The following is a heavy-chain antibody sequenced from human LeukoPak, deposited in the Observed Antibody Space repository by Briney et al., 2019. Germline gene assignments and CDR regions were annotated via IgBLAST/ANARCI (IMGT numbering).Heavy chain of an antibody. V-gene: IGHV6-1*01. CDR3: VREKVAVAGIYFDY. Sequence: SQTLSLTCAISGDSVSSNLPAWNWIRHSPSRGLEWLGRTYYRSKWYTDYAVSVKSRITINADPSKNQFSLQLNSVTPEDTAVYYCVREKVAVAGIYFDYWGQGTLVTVSS. J-gene: IGHJ4*02. CDR1: GDSVSSNLPA. D-gene: IGHD6-19*01. CDR2: TYYRSKWYT.